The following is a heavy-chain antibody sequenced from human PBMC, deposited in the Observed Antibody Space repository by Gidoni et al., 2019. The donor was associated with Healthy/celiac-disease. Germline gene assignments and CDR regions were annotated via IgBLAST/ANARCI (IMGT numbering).Heavy chain of an antibody. CDR1: GDSVSSNSAA. D-gene: IGHD2-8*01. Sequence: QVQLQQSGPGLVKPSQTLSLTCAISGDSVSSNSAAWNWIRQSPSRGLEWLGRTYYRSKWYNDYAVSVKSRITINPDTSKNQFSLQLNSVTPEDTAVYYCARWTGDCTNGVCSYYYYGMDVWGQGTTVTVSS. CDR2: TYYRSKWYN. CDR3: ARWTGDCTNGVCSYYYYGMDV. J-gene: IGHJ6*02. V-gene: IGHV6-1*01.